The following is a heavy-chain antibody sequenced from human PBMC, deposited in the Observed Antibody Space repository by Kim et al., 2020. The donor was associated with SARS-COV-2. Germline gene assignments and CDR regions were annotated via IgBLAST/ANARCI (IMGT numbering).Heavy chain of an antibody. J-gene: IGHJ4*02. V-gene: IGHV1-2*02. D-gene: IGHD1-7*01. CDR1: GYTFSDYH. CDR2: INCKTGVT. CDR3: GTWIPVLAGRVPY. Sequence: ASVKVSCKASGYTFSDYHIHWVRQAPGQGREWIAGINCKTGVTEYAQMFQGLVTVTSDTSISTAYMDVSRLMSDDTAVYYCGTWIPVLAGRVPYWGQGTLFPVSS.